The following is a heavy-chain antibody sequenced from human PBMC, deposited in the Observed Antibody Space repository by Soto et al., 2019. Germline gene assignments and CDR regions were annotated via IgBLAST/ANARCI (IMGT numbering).Heavy chain of an antibody. V-gene: IGHV1-18*04. J-gene: IGHJ4*02. CDR1: GYTLTSYG. Sequence: ASVKVSCKASGYTLTSYGISWVRQAPGQGLEWMGWISAYNGNTNYAQKLQGRVTMTTDTSTSTAYMELRSLRSDDTAVYYCARDHRDIVLMVYADIDYWGQGTLVTV. CDR2: ISAYNGNT. CDR3: ARDHRDIVLMVYADIDY. D-gene: IGHD2-8*01.